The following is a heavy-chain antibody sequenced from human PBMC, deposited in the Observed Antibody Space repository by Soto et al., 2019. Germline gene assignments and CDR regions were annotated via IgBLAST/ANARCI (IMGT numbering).Heavy chain of an antibody. Sequence: QVQLVESGGGLVKPGGSLRLACAASGFHFSDYYMSWIRQAPGQGPEWVSYISSSGSTIYYADSVKGRFTISRDNAKNSLYLPMSSLRAEDTAVYYCARALSRNYGSGSYYRYYYYYMHVWGKGTTVTVSS. V-gene: IGHV3-11*01. CDR1: GFHFSDYY. CDR2: ISSSGSTI. J-gene: IGHJ6*03. D-gene: IGHD3-10*01. CDR3: ARALSRNYGSGSYYRYYYYYMHV.